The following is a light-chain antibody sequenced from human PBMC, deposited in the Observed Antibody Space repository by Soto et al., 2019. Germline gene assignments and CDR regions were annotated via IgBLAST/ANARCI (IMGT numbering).Light chain of an antibody. CDR1: SSNVGRYNF. J-gene: IGLJ3*02. Sequence: QSALTQPASVSGSHGQSITISCTGTSSNVGRYNFVSWYRQYPGRGPELIIYEVSQRPSTFFNRFSASKSGNTASLTVSDLQSDDEADYYCCSYAGNNTLVFGGGTKLTVL. CDR3: CSYAGNNTLV. CDR2: EVS. V-gene: IGLV2-23*02.